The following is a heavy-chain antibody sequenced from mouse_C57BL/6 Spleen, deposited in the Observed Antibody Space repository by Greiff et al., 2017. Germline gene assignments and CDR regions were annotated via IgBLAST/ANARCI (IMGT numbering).Heavy chain of an antibody. CDR1: GYTFTGYW. D-gene: IGHD2-5*01. V-gene: IGHV1-9*01. CDR3: ARYYSNYGGYAMDY. CDR2: ILPGSGST. J-gene: IGHJ4*01. Sequence: VQLQQSGPELVKPGASVKIPCKASGYTFTGYWIEWVKQRPGHGLEWIGEILPGSGSTNYNEKFKGKATFTADTSSNTAYMQLSSLTTEDSAIYYCARYYSNYGGYAMDYWGQGTSVTVSS.